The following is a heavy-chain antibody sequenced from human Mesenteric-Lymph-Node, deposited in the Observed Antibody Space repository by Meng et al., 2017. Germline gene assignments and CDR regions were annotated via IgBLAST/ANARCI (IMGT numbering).Heavy chain of an antibody. Sequence: GESLKISCAASGFTFSSYAMSWVRQAPGKGLEWVSAISGSGGSTYYADSVKGRFTISRDNSKNTLYLQMNSLRAEDTAVYYCAREGDSSGYHEYFQHWGQGTLVTVSS. CDR1: GFTFSSYA. CDR2: ISGSGGST. V-gene: IGHV3-23*01. CDR3: AREGDSSGYHEYFQH. J-gene: IGHJ1*01. D-gene: IGHD3-22*01.